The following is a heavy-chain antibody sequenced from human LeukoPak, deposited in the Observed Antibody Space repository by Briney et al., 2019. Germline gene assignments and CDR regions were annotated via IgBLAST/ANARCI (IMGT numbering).Heavy chain of an antibody. CDR2: INPSGGST. D-gene: IGHD3-22*01. Sequence: ASVKVSCKASGYTFTSYYMHWVRQAPGQGLEWMGIINPSGGSTSYAQKFQGRVTMTRDTSTSTVYMELSSLRSGDTAVYYCARDTDYYDSSGYYYVGYWGQGTLVTVSS. CDR1: GYTFTSYY. V-gene: IGHV1-46*01. J-gene: IGHJ4*02. CDR3: ARDTDYYDSSGYYYVGY.